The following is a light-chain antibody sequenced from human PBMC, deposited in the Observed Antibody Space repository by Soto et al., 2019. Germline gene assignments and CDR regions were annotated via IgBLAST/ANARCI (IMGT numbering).Light chain of an antibody. CDR2: GAF. V-gene: IGKV3-15*01. J-gene: IGKJ1*01. Sequence: EIVLTQSPATLSLSPGERATLSCRASQSVSSNLAWYQQKPGQAPSLLIYGAFTRATGIPARFSGTGSGTEFTLTISSLQSEDFALYYCQQYNDWPLTFGQGTTGDI. CDR1: QSVSSN. CDR3: QQYNDWPLT.